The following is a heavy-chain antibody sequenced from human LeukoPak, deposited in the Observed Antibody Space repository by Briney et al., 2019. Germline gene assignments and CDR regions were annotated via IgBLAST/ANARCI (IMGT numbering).Heavy chain of an antibody. CDR1: GFTFSSYS. D-gene: IGHD3-22*01. CDR3: ARGDSSGYYHNWFDP. J-gene: IGHJ5*02. CDR2: ISSSSSYI. V-gene: IGHV3-21*01. Sequence: GGSLRLSCAASGFTFSSYSMNWVRQAPGKGLEWVSSISSSSSYIYYADSVKGRFTISRDNAKNSLYLQMNSLRAEDTAVYYCARGDSSGYYHNWFDPWGQGTLVTVSS.